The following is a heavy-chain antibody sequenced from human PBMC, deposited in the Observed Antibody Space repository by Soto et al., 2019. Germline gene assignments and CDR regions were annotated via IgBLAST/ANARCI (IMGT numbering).Heavy chain of an antibody. J-gene: IGHJ4*02. CDR2: IIPIFGTA. CDR3: ARGWGYDSNDYYYAY. Sequence: QVQLVQSGAVVRKPGSSVKVSCKASGGDFSRHAISWVRQAPGQGLEWMGGIIPIFGTANHAQKFQGRVTIIADESTSTVYMELSSLRSEDTAMYYCARGWGYDSNDYYYAYWGQGTLVIVSS. D-gene: IGHD3-22*01. V-gene: IGHV1-69*01. CDR1: GGDFSRHA.